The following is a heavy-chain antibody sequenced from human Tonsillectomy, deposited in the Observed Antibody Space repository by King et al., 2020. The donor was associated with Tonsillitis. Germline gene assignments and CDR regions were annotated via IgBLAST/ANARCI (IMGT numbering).Heavy chain of an antibody. Sequence: VQLVESGGALVQPGGSLTLSCAASEFTFRTYSMSGVRQAPGKGLEWISYISSGSATIYYADSVKGRFTISRDNANNSLYLQMHSLRDEATAVYYCARSQHYTLYAMDVWGQGTTV. CDR3: ARSQHYTLYAMDV. CDR2: ISSGSATI. V-gene: IGHV3-48*02. CDR1: EFTFRTYS. J-gene: IGHJ6*02. D-gene: IGHD4-11*01.